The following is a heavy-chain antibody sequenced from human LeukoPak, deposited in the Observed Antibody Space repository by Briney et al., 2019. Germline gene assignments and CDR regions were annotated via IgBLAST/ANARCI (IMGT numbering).Heavy chain of an antibody. J-gene: IGHJ6*02. CDR3: AKGNWNYVDYYYGMDV. CDR1: GFTFSSYG. V-gene: IGHV3-30*18. Sequence: AGGSLRLSCAASGFTFSSYGMHWVRQAPGKGLEWVAVISYDGSNKYYADSVKGRFTISRDNSKNTLYLQMNSLRAEDTAVYYCAKGNWNYVDYYYGMDVWGQGTTVTVSS. D-gene: IGHD1-7*01. CDR2: ISYDGSNK.